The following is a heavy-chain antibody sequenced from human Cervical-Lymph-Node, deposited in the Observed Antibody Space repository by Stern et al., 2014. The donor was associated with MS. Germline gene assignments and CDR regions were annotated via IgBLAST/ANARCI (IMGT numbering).Heavy chain of an antibody. V-gene: IGHV1-69*01. CDR1: GGTFSTDK. J-gene: IGHJ4*02. CDR2: IIPIFGTA. D-gene: IGHD5-12*01. CDR3: ARLGSGYDSSYLDF. Sequence: VQLLESGSEAKKPGSSVKVSCKVSGGTFSTDKISWVRQAPGQGLEWMGAIIPIFGTADYAQRFQDRVTIIADESTSEVHMELSSLRSEDTGVYYCARLGSGYDSSYLDFWGQGTLVTVSS.